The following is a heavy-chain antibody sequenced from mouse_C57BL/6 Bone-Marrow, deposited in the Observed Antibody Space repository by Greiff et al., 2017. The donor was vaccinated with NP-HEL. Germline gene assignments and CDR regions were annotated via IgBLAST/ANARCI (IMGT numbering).Heavy chain of an antibody. J-gene: IGHJ2*01. CDR1: GFSLTSYG. D-gene: IGHD1-1*01. CDR2: IWSGGST. CDR3: AIGGDYYGLLDY. V-gene: IGHV2-2*01. Sequence: VQLQQSGPGLVQPSQSLSITCTVSGFSLTSYGVHWVRQSPGKGLEWLGVIWSGGSTDYNAAFISRLSISKDNSKRQVFFKMNSLQADDTAIYYCAIGGDYYGLLDYWGQGTTLSVSS.